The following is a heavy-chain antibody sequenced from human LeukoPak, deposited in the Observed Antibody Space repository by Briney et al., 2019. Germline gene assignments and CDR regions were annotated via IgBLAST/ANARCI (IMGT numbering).Heavy chain of an antibody. Sequence: ASVKVSCKASGYTFTSHDINWVRQATGQGLEWMGWMNPNSGNTGYAQKFQGRVTITRNTSISTAYMELSSLRSEDTAVYYCARARISLPRMLDYWGQGTLVTVSS. D-gene: IGHD2-15*01. V-gene: IGHV1-8*03. CDR1: GYTFTSHD. J-gene: IGHJ4*02. CDR3: ARARISLPRMLDY. CDR2: MNPNSGNT.